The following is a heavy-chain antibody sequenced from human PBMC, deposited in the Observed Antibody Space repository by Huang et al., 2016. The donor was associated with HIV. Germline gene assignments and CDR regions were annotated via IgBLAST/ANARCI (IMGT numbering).Heavy chain of an antibody. CDR3: AKDEKQFCRGGSCYSSNIDY. D-gene: IGHD2-15*01. V-gene: IGHV3-30*02. J-gene: IGHJ4*02. CDR1: GFTFNTFG. Sequence: QVHLVESGGGVVQPGGSLRLSCAASGFTFNTFGMHWVRQAPGKGREWVAFIRYDANNQYYADSVKGRFTSSRDNSEDTRFLLMTTLRPDDTAIYYCAKDEKQFCRGGSCYSSNIDYWGQGALVTVSS. CDR2: IRYDANNQ.